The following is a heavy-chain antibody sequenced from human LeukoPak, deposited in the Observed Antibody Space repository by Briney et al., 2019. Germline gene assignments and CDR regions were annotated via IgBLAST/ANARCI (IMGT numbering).Heavy chain of an antibody. Sequence: PGGSLRLSCAASGFTFSTYWMHWVRQVPGKGLVWVSHINSDGSGTSYADSVKGRFTISRDNAKNTLYLQMNSLRVEDTAVYCARPPAYDSRNYYFAYWGQGILVTVSS. J-gene: IGHJ4*02. CDR3: ARPPAYDSRNYYFAY. D-gene: IGHD3-22*01. CDR1: GFTFSTYW. CDR2: INSDGSGT. V-gene: IGHV3-74*01.